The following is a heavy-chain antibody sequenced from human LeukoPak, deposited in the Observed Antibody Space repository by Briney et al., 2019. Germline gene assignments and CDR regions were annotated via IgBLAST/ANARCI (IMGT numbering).Heavy chain of an antibody. CDR1: GGSFGTYC. J-gene: IGHJ3*01. CDR2: IYYNGDT. V-gene: IGHV4-59*08. D-gene: IGHD3-10*01. CDR3: ARHSHQVIRGAFDV. Sequence: PSETLSLTCTVSGGSFGTYCFSWIRQAPGKGLEWIGYIYYNGDTKYNPSLESRVIISQDTSKDQFSLALISVTAADTALYYCARHSHQVIRGAFDVWGQGTMVTVFS.